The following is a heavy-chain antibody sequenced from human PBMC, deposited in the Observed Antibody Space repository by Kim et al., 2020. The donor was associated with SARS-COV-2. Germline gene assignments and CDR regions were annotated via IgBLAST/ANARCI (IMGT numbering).Heavy chain of an antibody. Sequence: GGSLRLSCAASGFTFSSYAMSWVRQAPGKGLEWVSAISGSGGSTYYADSVKGRFTISRDNSKNTLYLQMNSLRAEDTAVYYCAKDRDSSSWSGYYFDYWGQGTLVTVSS. J-gene: IGHJ4*02. CDR2: ISGSGGST. V-gene: IGHV3-23*01. CDR3: AKDRDSSSWSGYYFDY. D-gene: IGHD6-13*01. CDR1: GFTFSSYA.